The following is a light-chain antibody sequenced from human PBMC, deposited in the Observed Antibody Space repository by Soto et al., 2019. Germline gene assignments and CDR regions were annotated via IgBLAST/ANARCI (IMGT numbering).Light chain of an antibody. V-gene: IGLV3-21*02. CDR2: DDT. CDR1: KVGSKS. J-gene: IGLJ1*01. Sequence: SYELTQPPSVSVSPGQTARISCGGNKVGSKSVHWYQQKPGQAPVLVVHDDTDRPSGIPERFSGSKSVNTATLIISRVEVGDEADYYCQVWESSSNQYVFGTGTKVTV. CDR3: QVWESSSNQYV.